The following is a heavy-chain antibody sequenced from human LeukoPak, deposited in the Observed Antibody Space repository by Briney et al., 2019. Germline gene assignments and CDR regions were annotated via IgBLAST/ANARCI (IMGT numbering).Heavy chain of an antibody. CDR1: GYTFTSYY. CDR2: INPSGGST. CDR3: ARDGSLGYGSGSYYPFDP. Sequence: ASVKVSCKASGYTFTSYYMHWVRQAPGQGLEWMGIINPSGGSTSYAPKFQGRVTMTRDTSTSTVYMELSSLRSEDTAVYYCARDGSLGYGSGSYYPFDPWGQGTLVTVSS. J-gene: IGHJ5*02. V-gene: IGHV1-46*01. D-gene: IGHD3-10*01.